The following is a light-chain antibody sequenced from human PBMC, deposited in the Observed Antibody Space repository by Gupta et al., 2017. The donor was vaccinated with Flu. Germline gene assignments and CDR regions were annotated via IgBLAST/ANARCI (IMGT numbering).Light chain of an antibody. J-gene: IGLJ1*01. CDR3: SSHAGRVTWV. Sequence: QSAPTQPRSVSGSPGQSVTISCTGTSNDVGGSNRVSWYEQRPGEAPKLILYDVTERPSGVPDRFSGSKSGNTASLTISGLQADDEADYYCSSHAGRVTWVFGTGTTVTVL. CDR2: DVT. V-gene: IGLV2-11*01. CDR1: SNDVGGSNR.